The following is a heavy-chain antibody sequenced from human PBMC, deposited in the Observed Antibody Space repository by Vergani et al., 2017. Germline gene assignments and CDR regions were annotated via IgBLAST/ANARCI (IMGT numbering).Heavy chain of an antibody. D-gene: IGHD3-22*01. Sequence: QLQLQESGPGLVKPSETLSLTCTVSGGSISSSSYYWGWIRQPPGKGLEWVSYISSSSSYTNYADSVKGRFTISRDNAKNSLYLQMNSLRAEDTAVYYCARSYYYDSSGYFSYDAFDIWGQGTMVTVSS. CDR2: ISSSSSYT. CDR1: GGSISSSSYY. J-gene: IGHJ3*02. CDR3: ARSYYYDSSGYFSYDAFDI. V-gene: IGHV3-11*03.